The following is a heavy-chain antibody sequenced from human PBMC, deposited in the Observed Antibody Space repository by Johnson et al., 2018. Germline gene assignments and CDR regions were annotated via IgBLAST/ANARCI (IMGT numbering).Heavy chain of an antibody. Sequence: VQLVQSGGGVVQPGRSLRLSCAASGFRFDDYAMHWVRQAPGKGLEWVSSISWNSGSIGYADSVKGRFTISRDNAKNSLYLQMNSLRDEDTALYSCAKDLLTKYYDSSGYPDYWGQGTLVNVSS. CDR2: ISWNSGSI. J-gene: IGHJ4*02. CDR1: GFRFDDYA. CDR3: AKDLLTKYYDSSGYPDY. V-gene: IGHV3-9*01. D-gene: IGHD3-22*01.